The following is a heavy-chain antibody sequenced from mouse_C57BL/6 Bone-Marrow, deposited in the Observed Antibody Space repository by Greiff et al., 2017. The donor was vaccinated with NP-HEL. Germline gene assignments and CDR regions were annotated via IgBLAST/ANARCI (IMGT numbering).Heavy chain of an antibody. J-gene: IGHJ4*01. Sequence: GGGLVQPKGSLKLSCAASGFSFNTYAMNWVRQAPGKGLEWVARIRSKSNNYATYYADSVKDRFTISRDDSESMLYLQMNNLKTEDTAMYYCVRHVKYYYGSSLYAMDYWGQGTSVTVSS. V-gene: IGHV10-1*01. CDR1: GFSFNTYA. CDR3: VRHVKYYYGSSLYAMDY. D-gene: IGHD1-1*01. CDR2: IRSKSNNYAT.